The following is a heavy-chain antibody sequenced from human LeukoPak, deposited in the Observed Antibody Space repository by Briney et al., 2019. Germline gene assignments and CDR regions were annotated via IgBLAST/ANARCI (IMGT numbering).Heavy chain of an antibody. Sequence: PGGSLRLSCAASGFTFSSYAMHWVRQAPGKGLEWVAVISYDGSNKYYADSVKGRFTISRDNSKNTLYLQMNSLRAEDTAVYYCTRGRGHIVVVTAIPSWFDPWGQGTLVTVSP. CDR2: ISYDGSNK. CDR3: TRGRGHIVVVTAIPSWFDP. V-gene: IGHV3-30-3*01. CDR1: GFTFSSYA. J-gene: IGHJ5*02. D-gene: IGHD2-21*02.